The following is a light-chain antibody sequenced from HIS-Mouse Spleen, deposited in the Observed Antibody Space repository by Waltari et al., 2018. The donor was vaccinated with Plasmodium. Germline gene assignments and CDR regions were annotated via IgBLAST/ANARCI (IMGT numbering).Light chain of an antibody. CDR2: RNN. V-gene: IGLV1-47*01. Sequence: QSVLTQPPSASGTPGQSVTISCSGSSSNIGRNYVNWYQQLPGTAPKLLIYRNNQRPSGVPDRFSGSKSGTSASLAISGLRSEDEADYYWAAWDDSLSGWVFGGGTKLTVL. CDR1: SSNIGRNY. CDR3: AAWDDSLSGWV. J-gene: IGLJ3*02.